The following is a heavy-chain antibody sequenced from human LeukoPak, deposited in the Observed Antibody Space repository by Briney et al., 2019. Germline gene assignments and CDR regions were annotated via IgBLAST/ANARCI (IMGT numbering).Heavy chain of an antibody. Sequence: GGSLRLSCAASGFTFSHYNINWVRQAPGKGLEWVSSISSSSSYIYYADSVKGRFTISRDNAKNSLYLQMNSLRAEDTAVYYCARGGDGYNWVGDYWGQGTLVTVSS. CDR1: GFTFSHYN. CDR3: ARGGDGYNWVGDY. J-gene: IGHJ4*02. V-gene: IGHV3-21*01. CDR2: ISSSSSYI. D-gene: IGHD5-24*01.